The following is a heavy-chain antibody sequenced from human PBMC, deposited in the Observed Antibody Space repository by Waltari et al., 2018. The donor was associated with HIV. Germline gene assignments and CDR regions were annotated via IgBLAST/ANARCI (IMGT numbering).Heavy chain of an antibody. CDR1: GFTFSSHD. CDR2: ISYDAREK. J-gene: IGHJ2*01. Sequence: EVKLVESGGGAVQTGGSLRLSCEGSGFTFSSHDMDWVRQTPGEGLEWVAQISYDAREKFHGDSVRGRFVVSRDNARNSIFLQMNNLRDDDTGVYFCVRQPLRHDL. CDR3: VRQPLRHDL. V-gene: IGHV3-7*01.